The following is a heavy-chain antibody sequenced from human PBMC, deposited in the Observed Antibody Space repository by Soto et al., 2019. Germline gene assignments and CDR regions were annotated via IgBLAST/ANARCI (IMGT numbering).Heavy chain of an antibody. Sequence: ASVKVSCKASGYTFYSHSISWVRQAPGQGLEWMGRINADYGNTGYAQKFQGRVTMTRNTSISTAYMELSSLRSEDTPVYYCARGGVRGMDVWGQGTTVTVSS. CDR2: INADYGNT. V-gene: IGHV1-8*01. D-gene: IGHD3-16*01. J-gene: IGHJ6*02. CDR3: ARGGVRGMDV. CDR1: GYTFYSHS.